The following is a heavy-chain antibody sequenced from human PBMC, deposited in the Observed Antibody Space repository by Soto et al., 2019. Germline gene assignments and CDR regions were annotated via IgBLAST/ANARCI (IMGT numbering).Heavy chain of an antibody. CDR2: ISSSGGT. J-gene: IGHJ5*02. Sequence: SETLSLTCTVSGGSMSSYYWIWIRQPPGKGLEWIGYISSSGGTIYYPSLKSRATISVDTSKNQFSLKLSSVTAADTAVYYCARDVDKTSYYYGSGSYYSGPYNWFDPWGQGTLVTVSS. D-gene: IGHD3-10*01. CDR1: GGSMSSYY. V-gene: IGHV4-59*12. CDR3: ARDVDKTSYYYGSGSYYSGPYNWFDP.